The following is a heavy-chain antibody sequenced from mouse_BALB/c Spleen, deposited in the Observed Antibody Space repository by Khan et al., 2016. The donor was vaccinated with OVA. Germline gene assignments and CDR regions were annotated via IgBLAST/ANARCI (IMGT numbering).Heavy chain of an antibody. CDR3: ASELGRYYAMDY. V-gene: IGHV3-2*02. CDR2: ISYSGST. CDR1: GYSITSDYA. Sequence: EVQLQESGPGLVKPSQSLSLTCTVTGYSITSDYAWNWIRQFPGNKLEWMGYISYSGSTTYNPSLKSRISITRDTSKNQFFLQFNSVTTEDTATYYCASELGRYYAMDYWGQGTSVTVSS. D-gene: IGHD4-1*01. J-gene: IGHJ4*01.